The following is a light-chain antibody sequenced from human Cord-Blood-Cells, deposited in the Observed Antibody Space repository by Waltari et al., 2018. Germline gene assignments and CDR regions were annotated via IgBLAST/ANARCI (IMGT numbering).Light chain of an antibody. Sequence: IQMTQSPSSLSASVGASVTITCRASQRISSYLNWYQQKPGKAPKLLIYAASSLQSGVPSRFSGSGSGTDFTLTISSLQPEDFATYYCQQSYSTPTFGGGTKVEIK. J-gene: IGKJ4*01. CDR1: QRISSY. CDR3: QQSYSTPT. V-gene: IGKV1-39*01. CDR2: AAS.